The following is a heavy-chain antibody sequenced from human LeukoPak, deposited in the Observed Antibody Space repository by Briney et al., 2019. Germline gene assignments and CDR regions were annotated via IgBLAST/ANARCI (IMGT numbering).Heavy chain of an antibody. J-gene: IGHJ5*02. D-gene: IGHD3-10*01. CDR2: INPNSGGT. CDR1: GYTFIGYY. V-gene: IGHV1-2*02. CDR3: ARGRSYYGSGSSPFDP. Sequence: APVKVSCKASGYTFIGYYMHWMRQAPGQGLEWMGWINPNSGGTNYAQKFQGRVTMTRDTSISTAYMELSRLRSDDTAVYYCARGRSYYGSGSSPFDPWGQGTLVTVSS.